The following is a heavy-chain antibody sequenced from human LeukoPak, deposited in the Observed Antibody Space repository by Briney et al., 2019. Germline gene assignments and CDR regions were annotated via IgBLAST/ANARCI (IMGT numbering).Heavy chain of an antibody. Sequence: PGRSLRLSCAASGFTFSSYGMNWVRQAPGKGLEWVSHISSGGNTEYYVDSVRGRFSMSRDNPKNLLFLQMNSLRAEDTAVYYCARDTVNGPFVISLDYWGQGALVTVSS. CDR3: ARDTVNGPFVISLDY. D-gene: IGHD2-8*01. CDR1: GFTFSSYG. V-gene: IGHV3-48*04. J-gene: IGHJ4*02. CDR2: ISSGGNTE.